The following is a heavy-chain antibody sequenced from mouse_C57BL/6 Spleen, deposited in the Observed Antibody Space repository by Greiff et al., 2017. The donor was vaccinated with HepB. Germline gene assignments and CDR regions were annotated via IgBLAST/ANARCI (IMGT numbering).Heavy chain of an antibody. CDR2: IDPSDSYT. Sequence: QVQLQQPGAELVMPGASVKLSCKASGYTFTSYWMHWVKQRPGQGLEWIGEIDPSDSYTNYNQKFKGKSTLTVDKSSSTAYMQLSSLTSEDSAVYYCARAPYGSSYWYAMDYWGQGTSVTVSS. CDR3: ARAPYGSSYWYAMDY. CDR1: GYTFTSYW. J-gene: IGHJ4*01. D-gene: IGHD1-1*01. V-gene: IGHV1-69*01.